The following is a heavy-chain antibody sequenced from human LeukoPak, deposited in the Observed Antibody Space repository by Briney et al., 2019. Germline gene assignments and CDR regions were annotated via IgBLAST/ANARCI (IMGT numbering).Heavy chain of an antibody. V-gene: IGHV3-53*01. CDR1: GFTASSNY. CDR3: ARDFYGSFDY. J-gene: IGHJ4*02. CDR2: IYSGGST. Sequence: PGGSLRLSCAASGFTASSNYMSWVRQAPGKGLEWVSVIYSGGSTYYADSVKGRFTISRDNSKNTLYLQMNSLRAEDTAVYYCARDFYGSFDYWGQGTLVTVSS. D-gene: IGHD3-10*01.